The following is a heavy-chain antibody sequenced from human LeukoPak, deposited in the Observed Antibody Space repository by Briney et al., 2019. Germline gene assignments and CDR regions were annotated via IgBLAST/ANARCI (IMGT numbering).Heavy chain of an antibody. CDR3: ARAVTYFYGSVTYDWFDP. CDR2: IKSDGST. V-gene: IGHV3-74*01. CDR1: GFTFSSYW. D-gene: IGHD3-10*01. J-gene: IGHJ5*02. Sequence: PGGSLRLSCAASGFTFSSYWMHWVRQTPGKGLVWISRIKSDGSTIYADSVKGRFTISRDNAKNTLYLQMNSLRAEDTAIYYCARAVTYFYGSVTYDWFDPWGQGTLVIVSS.